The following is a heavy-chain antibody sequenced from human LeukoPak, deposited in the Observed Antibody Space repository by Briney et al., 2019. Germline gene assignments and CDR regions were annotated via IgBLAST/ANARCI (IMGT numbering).Heavy chain of an antibody. CDR3: ARLRPGYSSSWYFIYFDY. CDR2: IIPIFGTA. J-gene: IGHJ4*02. D-gene: IGHD6-13*01. V-gene: IGHV1-69*06. CDR1: GGTFSSYA. Sequence: GASVKVSCKASGGTFSSYAISWVRQAPGQGLEWMGGIIPIFGTANYAQKFQGRVTITADKSTSTAYMELSSLRSEDTAVYYCARLRPGYSSSWYFIYFDYWGQGTLVTVSS.